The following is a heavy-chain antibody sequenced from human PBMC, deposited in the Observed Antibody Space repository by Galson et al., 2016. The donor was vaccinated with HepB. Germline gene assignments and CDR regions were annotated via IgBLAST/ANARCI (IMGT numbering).Heavy chain of an antibody. Sequence: SLRLSCAASGFNVSSNYMNWVRQAPGKGLEWVSVINAGGSTYYADSVKGRFTISRDSSKNTLYFQMNSLRAGDTAVYYCARGKSLLTMPWNYGLDVWGKGTTVSVSS. CDR3: ARGKSLLTMPWNYGLDV. CDR2: INAGGST. D-gene: IGHD4/OR15-4a*01. CDR1: GFNVSSNY. V-gene: IGHV3-66*01. J-gene: IGHJ6*04.